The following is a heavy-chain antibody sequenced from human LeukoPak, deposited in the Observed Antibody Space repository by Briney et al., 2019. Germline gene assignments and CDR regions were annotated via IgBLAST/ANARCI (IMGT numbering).Heavy chain of an antibody. Sequence: SETLSLTCTVSGGSISSRSYYWGWIRQPPGKGLEWIGKISDSGNTYYNPSLKSRVTISVDTSKNQFSLKLSSVTAADTAVYYCARAGIAAAAARYFDLWGRGTLVTVSS. D-gene: IGHD6-13*01. CDR2: ISDSGNT. CDR3: ARAGIAAAAARYFDL. J-gene: IGHJ2*01. V-gene: IGHV4-39*07. CDR1: GGSISSRSYY.